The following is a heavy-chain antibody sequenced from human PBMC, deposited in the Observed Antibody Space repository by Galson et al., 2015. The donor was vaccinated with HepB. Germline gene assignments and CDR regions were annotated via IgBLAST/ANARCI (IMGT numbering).Heavy chain of an antibody. CDR2: ISYDGSNK. CDR3: AKASPRYCSGGSCYSLDGMDV. J-gene: IGHJ6*02. V-gene: IGHV3-30*18. D-gene: IGHD2-15*01. CDR1: GFTFSRYG. Sequence: SLRLSCAASGFTFSRYGMHWVRQAPGKGLEWVAVISYDGSNKYYADSVKGRFTISRDNSKNTLYLQMNSLRAEDTAVYYCAKASPRYCSGGSCYSLDGMDVWGQGTTVTVSS.